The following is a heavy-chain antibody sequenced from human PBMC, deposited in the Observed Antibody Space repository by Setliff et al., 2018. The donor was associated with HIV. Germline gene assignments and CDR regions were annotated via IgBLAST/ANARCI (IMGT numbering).Heavy chain of an antibody. CDR1: GDTFSNYA. Sequence: ASVKVSCKVSGDTFSNYAISWVRQAPGQGLEWMGIINPSGGSTSYAQKFQGRVTITRDISASTAYMELRSLRSDDTAVYYCARGYCTNAVCSDAFDIWGQGTMVTVSS. CDR2: INPSGGST. J-gene: IGHJ3*02. V-gene: IGHV1-46*01. CDR3: ARGYCTNAVCSDAFDI. D-gene: IGHD2-8*01.